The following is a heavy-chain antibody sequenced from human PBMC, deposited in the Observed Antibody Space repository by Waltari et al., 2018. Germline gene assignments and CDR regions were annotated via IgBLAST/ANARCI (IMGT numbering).Heavy chain of an antibody. CDR2: IWYDGSNK. Sequence: QVQLVESGGGVVQPGRSLRLSCAASGFTFSSYGMHWVRQAPGKGLEWVAGIWYDGSNKYYADSVKGRFTISRDNSKNTLYLQMNSLRAEDTAVYYCARAGMGLQLNDYWGQGTLVTVSS. CDR3: ARAGMGLQLNDY. CDR1: GFTFSSYG. D-gene: IGHD4-4*01. V-gene: IGHV3-33*01. J-gene: IGHJ4*02.